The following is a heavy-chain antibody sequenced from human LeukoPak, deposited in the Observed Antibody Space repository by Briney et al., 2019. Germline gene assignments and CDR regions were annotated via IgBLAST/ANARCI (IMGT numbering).Heavy chain of an antibody. CDR3: ARDKLEGATRFGF. V-gene: IGHV3-7*01. J-gene: IGHJ4*02. Sequence: GGSLRLSCAAAGFSFSSYWMSWVRQTPGKGLEWVANIKQDGSEKYYVDSVKGRFTISRDNADNSLYLQMNSLKAEDTALYYCARDKLEGATRFGFWGQGTLVTVSS. D-gene: IGHD1-26*01. CDR2: IKQDGSEK. CDR1: GFSFSSYW.